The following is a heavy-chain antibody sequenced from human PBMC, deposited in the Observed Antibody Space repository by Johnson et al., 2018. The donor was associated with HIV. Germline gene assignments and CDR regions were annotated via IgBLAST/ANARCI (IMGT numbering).Heavy chain of an antibody. CDR2: ISYDGSNK. V-gene: IGHV3-30-3*01. CDR1: GFTFSSYA. D-gene: IGHD3-16*01. J-gene: IGHJ3*02. Sequence: QMQLVESGGGVVQPGRSLRLSCAASGFTFSSYAMHWVRQAPGKGLAWVAVISYDGSNKYYADSVKGRFTISRDNSKNTLYLQMNSLRAEDTAVYYCARDGGRGDFDIWGQGTRVSVSS. CDR3: ARDGGRGDFDI.